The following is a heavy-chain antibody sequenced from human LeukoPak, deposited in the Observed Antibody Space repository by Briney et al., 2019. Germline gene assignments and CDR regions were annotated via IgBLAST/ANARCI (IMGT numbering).Heavy chain of an antibody. D-gene: IGHD6-19*01. V-gene: IGHV3-23*01. CDR1: GFTFSSYG. CDR2: ISGSGGST. CDR3: AKVGVAGTRRYYFDY. Sequence: GGSLRLSCAASGFTFSSYGMSWVRQAPGKGLEWVSAISGSGGSTYYADSVKGRFTISRDNSKNTLYLQMNSLRAEDTAVYYCAKVGVAGTRRYYFDYWGQGTLVTVSS. J-gene: IGHJ4*02.